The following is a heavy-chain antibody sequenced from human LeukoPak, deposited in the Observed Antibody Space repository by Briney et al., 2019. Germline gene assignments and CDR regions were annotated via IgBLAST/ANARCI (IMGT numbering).Heavy chain of an antibody. Sequence: GGSLRLSCAASGFTFSSYWMSWVRQAPGKGLEWVANIKQDGSEKYYVDSVKGRFTISRDNAKNSLYLQMNSLRAEDTAVYYCARLRGYYGSGSYYDYWGQGTLVTVSS. CDR3: ARLRGYYGSGSYYDY. CDR2: IKQDGSEK. D-gene: IGHD3-10*01. J-gene: IGHJ4*02. CDR1: GFTFSSYW. V-gene: IGHV3-7*01.